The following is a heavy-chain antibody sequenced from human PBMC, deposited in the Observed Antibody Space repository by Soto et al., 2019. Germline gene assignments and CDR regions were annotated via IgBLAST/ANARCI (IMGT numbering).Heavy chain of an antibody. CDR1: S. Sequence: STIQVRPSQGKGLEWVSSISSSSSYIYYADSVKGRFTIARDNAKKSLYPQMKSLRAEDTAVYYCAREGLELFGNWFGPWGQGTMVTLSS. D-gene: IGHD1-7*01. CDR2: ISSSSSYI. CDR3: AREGLELFGNWFGP. V-gene: IGHV3-21*01. J-gene: IGHJ5*02.